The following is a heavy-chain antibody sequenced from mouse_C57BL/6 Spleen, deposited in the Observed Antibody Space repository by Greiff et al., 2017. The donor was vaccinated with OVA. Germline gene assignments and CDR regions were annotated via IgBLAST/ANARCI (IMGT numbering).Heavy chain of an antibody. D-gene: IGHD1-1*01. Sequence: ESGPGLVKPSQSLSLTCSVTGYSITSGYYWNWIRQFPGNKLEWMGYISYDGSNKYNPSLKNRISITRDTSKYQFFLKLNSVTTEDTATYYCAATVRLAYWGQGTLVTVSA. J-gene: IGHJ3*01. V-gene: IGHV3-6*01. CDR1: GYSITSGYY. CDR3: AATVRLAY. CDR2: ISYDGSN.